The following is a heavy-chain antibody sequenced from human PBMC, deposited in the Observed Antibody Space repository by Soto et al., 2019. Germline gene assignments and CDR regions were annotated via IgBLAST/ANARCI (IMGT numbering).Heavy chain of an antibody. V-gene: IGHV1-46*01. Sequence: GASLKVYYKASVSTFTSYYMHWVRQAPGQGLEWMGIINPSGGSTSYAQKFQGRVTMTRDTSTSTVYMELRSLRSDDTAIYYCAREGLRFPMDVWGQGTTVTVSS. CDR3: AREGLRFPMDV. CDR2: INPSGGST. CDR1: VSTFTSYY. J-gene: IGHJ6*02. D-gene: IGHD4-17*01.